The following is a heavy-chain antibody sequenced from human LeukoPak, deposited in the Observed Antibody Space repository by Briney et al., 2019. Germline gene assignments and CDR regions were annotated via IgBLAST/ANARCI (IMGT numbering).Heavy chain of an antibody. D-gene: IGHD3-10*01. V-gene: IGHV3-74*01. J-gene: IGHJ4*02. CDR1: GFTFSSYW. Sequence: PGGSLRLSCAASGFTFSSYWMHWVRQAPGRGLVWVSRINSDGSSTSYADSVKGRFTISRDNAKNTLYLQMNSLRAEDTAVYYCAKLVGSGSPLRHFDYWGQGTLVTVSS. CDR3: AKLVGSGSPLRHFDY. CDR2: INSDGSST.